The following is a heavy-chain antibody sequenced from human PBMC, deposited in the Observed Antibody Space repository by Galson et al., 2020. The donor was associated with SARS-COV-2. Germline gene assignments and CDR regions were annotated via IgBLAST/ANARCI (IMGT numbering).Heavy chain of an antibody. CDR2: ISSSSSYI. CDR1: GFTFSSYS. D-gene: IGHD3-3*01. J-gene: IGHJ6*02. CDR3: ARGVTIFGGDYYYGMDV. Sequence: GGSLRLSCAASGFTFSSYSMNWVRQAPGKGLEWVSSISSSSSYIYYADSVKGRFTISRDNAKNSLYLQMNSLRAEDTAVYYCARGVTIFGGDYYYGMDVWGQGTTVTVSS. V-gene: IGHV3-21*01.